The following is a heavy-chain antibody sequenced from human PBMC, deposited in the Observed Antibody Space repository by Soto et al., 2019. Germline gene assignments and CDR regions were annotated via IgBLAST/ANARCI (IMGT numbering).Heavy chain of an antibody. CDR3: ASKFGELLADAFDI. V-gene: IGHV4-4*02. J-gene: IGHJ3*02. D-gene: IGHD3-10*01. CDR2: NHHRGSI. CDR1: NASISSRKW. Sequence: QVQLQESGPGLVKPSGTLSLTCTVSNASISSRKWWTWVRQTPGKGPEWIGENHHRGSINHNPSLKSRVTMSVDKSNNQFSLKMTSVTAADTAVYYCASKFGELLADAFDIWGQGTVVTVSS.